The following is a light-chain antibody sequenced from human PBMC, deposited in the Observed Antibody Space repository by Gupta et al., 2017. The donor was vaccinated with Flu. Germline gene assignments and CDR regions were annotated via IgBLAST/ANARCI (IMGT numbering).Light chain of an antibody. CDR1: SSDVGGYNY. CDR2: EVN. J-gene: IGLJ2*01. Sequence: QSALTQPPSASGSPGPSVTISCTGTSSDVGGYNYVSWYQQHPGKAPKLIIYEVNKRPSGFPDRFSGSKSGNTASLTVSGLLAEDEADYYCCSYGGSKFFGGGTKLTVL. V-gene: IGLV2-8*01. CDR3: CSYGGSKF.